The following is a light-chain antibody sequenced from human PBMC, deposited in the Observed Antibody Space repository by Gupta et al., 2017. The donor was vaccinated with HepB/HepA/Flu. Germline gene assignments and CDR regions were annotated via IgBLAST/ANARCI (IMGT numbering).Light chain of an antibody. CDR2: NDD. Sequence: QPVLTQPPSASGTPGPRVAISCSGRSFNVGRDNVYWYRQLPGTAPKLLIYNDDRRPSGVPDRFSGSKSGTSAALAISGLRSEDEADYYCAAWDNSLSAYVFGTGTWVTVL. CDR1: SFNVGRDN. V-gene: IGLV1-47*02. CDR3: AAWDNSLSAYV. J-gene: IGLJ1*01.